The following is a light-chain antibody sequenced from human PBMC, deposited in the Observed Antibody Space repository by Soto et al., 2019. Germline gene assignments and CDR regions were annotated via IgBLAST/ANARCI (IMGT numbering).Light chain of an antibody. CDR1: QSVTNL. CDR2: KAS. CDR3: QQYNTYART. J-gene: IGKJ1*01. V-gene: IGKV1-5*03. Sequence: DIQMTQAPSTLSASVGDRVTITCRASQSVTNLLAWHQQKPGKAPKLLIYKASNLESGVPSRFSGSGSGTEFTLTISSLQPDDIATYYCQQYNTYARTFGQGTKVQI.